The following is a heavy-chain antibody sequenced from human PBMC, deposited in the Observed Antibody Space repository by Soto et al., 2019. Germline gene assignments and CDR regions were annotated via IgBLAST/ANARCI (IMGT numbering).Heavy chain of an antibody. CDR3: ARSPEATVTAFDF. Sequence: SETLSLTCTVSGGSISSGGYYWSWIRQRPGKGLEWIGYIYYSGSTYYNPSLKSRVTISVDTSKNQFSLKLSSVTAADTAVYYVARSPEATVTAFDFWGLGTLVTVSS. J-gene: IGHJ4*02. V-gene: IGHV4-31*03. CDR2: IYYSGST. CDR1: GGSISSGGYY. D-gene: IGHD4-17*01.